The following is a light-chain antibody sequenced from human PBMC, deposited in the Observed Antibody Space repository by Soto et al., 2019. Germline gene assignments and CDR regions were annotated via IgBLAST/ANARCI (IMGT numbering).Light chain of an antibody. V-gene: IGLV2-23*02. CDR1: GSVVGAYNL. J-gene: IGLJ1*01. Sequence: QSALTQPASVAGSAGQSITISCAGTGSVVGAYNLVSWYQQHPGKAPKLIMCEVNTRPSGISNRFAGSKSGDTASLTISGLQAEDEADYFCCSYAGTVDYVFGSGTKVTVL. CDR3: CSYAGTVDYV. CDR2: EVN.